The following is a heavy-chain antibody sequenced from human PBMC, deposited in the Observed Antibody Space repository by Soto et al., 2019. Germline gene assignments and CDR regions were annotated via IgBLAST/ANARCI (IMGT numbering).Heavy chain of an antibody. V-gene: IGHV3-48*01. J-gene: IGHJ4*02. Sequence: GGSLRLSCAASGFTFSSYSMNWVRQAPGKGLEWVSYISGSSSTIYYADSVKGRFTISRDNAKNSLYLQMNSLRAEDTAVYYCARDDSSGPHFDYWGQGTLVTVSS. D-gene: IGHD3-22*01. CDR3: ARDDSSGPHFDY. CDR1: GFTFSSYS. CDR2: ISGSSSTI.